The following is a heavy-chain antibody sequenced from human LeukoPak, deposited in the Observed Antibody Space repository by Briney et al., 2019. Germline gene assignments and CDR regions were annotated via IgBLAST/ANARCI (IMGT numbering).Heavy chain of an antibody. V-gene: IGHV3-9*01. Sequence: GGSLRLSCAASEFTFSTYPMFWVRQAPGKGLEWVSGISWNSGSIGYADSVKGRFTISRDNAKNSLYLQMNSLRAEDTALYYCAKAYSSSWYYFDYWGQGTLVTVSS. CDR2: ISWNSGSI. D-gene: IGHD6-13*01. J-gene: IGHJ4*02. CDR1: EFTFSTYP. CDR3: AKAYSSSWYYFDY.